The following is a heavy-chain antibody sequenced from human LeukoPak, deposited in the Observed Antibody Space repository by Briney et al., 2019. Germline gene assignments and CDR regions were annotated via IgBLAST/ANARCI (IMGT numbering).Heavy chain of an antibody. D-gene: IGHD3-22*01. Sequence: SETLSLTCTVSGYSISSGYYWGWIRQPPGKGLEWIGSIYHSGSTYYNPSLKSRVTISVGTSKNQFSLKLSSVTAADTAVYYCARDLTYYYDSSGYYATAFDYWGQGTLVTVSS. CDR1: GYSISSGYY. V-gene: IGHV4-38-2*02. J-gene: IGHJ4*02. CDR3: ARDLTYYYDSSGYYATAFDY. CDR2: IYHSGST.